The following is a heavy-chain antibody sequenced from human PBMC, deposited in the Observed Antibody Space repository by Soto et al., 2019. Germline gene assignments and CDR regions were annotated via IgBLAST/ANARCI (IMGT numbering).Heavy chain of an antibody. D-gene: IGHD4-17*01. V-gene: IGHV4-59*01. J-gene: IGHJ4*02. CDR3: ARAKTSGYGDVYYFAY. Sequence: ASEDRCLRWSGSGGFISRCDRGGGRQPPGKGREWIGYIYDSGSTNYNPSLKSRVTISVDTSKNQFSLRLTSVTAADTAVYYCARAKTSGYGDVYYFAYRGQGTLVTVSS. CDR2: IYDSGST. CDR1: GGFISRCD.